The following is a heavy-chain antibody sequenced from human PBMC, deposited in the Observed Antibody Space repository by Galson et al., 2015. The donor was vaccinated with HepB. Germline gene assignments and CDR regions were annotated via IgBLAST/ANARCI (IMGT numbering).Heavy chain of an antibody. D-gene: IGHD2-15*01. CDR3: ARDSGRYCSGGSCYSDY. J-gene: IGHJ4*02. CDR2: IYSGGST. CDR1: GFTVSSNY. V-gene: IGHV3-53*04. Sequence: SLRLSCAASGFTVSSNYMSWVRQAPGKGLEWVSVIYSGGSTYYADSVKGRFTISRHNSKNTLYLQMNSLRAEDTAVYYCARDSGRYCSGGSCYSDYWGQGTLVTVSS.